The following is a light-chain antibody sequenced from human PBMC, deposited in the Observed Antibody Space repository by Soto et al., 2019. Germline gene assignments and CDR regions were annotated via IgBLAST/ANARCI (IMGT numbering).Light chain of an antibody. V-gene: IGKV3-15*01. CDR2: GAS. CDR3: QQYNTWPPLT. J-gene: IGKJ4*01. Sequence: EIVLTQSPATLPVSPGERATLSCRASQSVATNLAWYQQKRGQAPRLLIYGASIRVTGIPARFSGSGAGTEFTLTISSLQSEDFAVYYCQQYNTWPPLTFGGGTKVDIK. CDR1: QSVATN.